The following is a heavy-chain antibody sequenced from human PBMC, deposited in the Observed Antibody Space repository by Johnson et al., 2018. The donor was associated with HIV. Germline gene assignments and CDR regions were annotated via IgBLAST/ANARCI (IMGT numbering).Heavy chain of an antibody. J-gene: IGHJ3*02. Sequence: VQLVESGGGLIQPVGSLRLSCAASGFTVSSNYMNWVRQAPGKGLEWVSVIYSGGSTYYADSVKGRFIMSRDNPKNTLYLQMNSLRAEDTAIYYCARACRDGYTCDVYDIWGQGTMVTVSS. CDR3: ARACRDGYTCDVYDI. CDR2: IYSGGST. D-gene: IGHD5-24*01. V-gene: IGHV3-53*01. CDR1: GFTVSSNY.